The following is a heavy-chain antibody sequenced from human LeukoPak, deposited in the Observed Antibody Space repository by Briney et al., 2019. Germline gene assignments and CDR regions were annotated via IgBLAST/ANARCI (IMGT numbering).Heavy chain of an antibody. CDR3: AREFGYCSGGSCYSFGYYFAY. CDR2: ISSSSSYI. Sequence: GGSLRLSCAASGFTFSNYSMNWVRQAPGKGLEWVSSISSSSSYIYYADSVKGRFTISRDNAKNSQYLQMNSLRAEDTAVYYCAREFGYCSGGSCYSFGYYFAYWGQGTLVTVSS. D-gene: IGHD2-15*01. CDR1: GFTFSNYS. J-gene: IGHJ4*02. V-gene: IGHV3-21*01.